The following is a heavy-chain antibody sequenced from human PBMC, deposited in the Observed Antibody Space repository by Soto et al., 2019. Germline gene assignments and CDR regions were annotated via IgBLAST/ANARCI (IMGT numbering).Heavy chain of an antibody. J-gene: IGHJ5*02. CDR2: IKGDGSET. CDR3: ARDYHGSGNP. CDR1: GFSLSDYW. D-gene: IGHD3-10*01. Sequence: EVQLVESGGGLVQPGGSLRLSCAASGFSLSDYWIHWVRQAPGKGLVWLSRIKGDGSETDHADSVRGRFTISRDNAKNTVYLQLNSLRVEDTAVYYCARDYHGSGNPWGQGTPVTVSS. V-gene: IGHV3-74*01.